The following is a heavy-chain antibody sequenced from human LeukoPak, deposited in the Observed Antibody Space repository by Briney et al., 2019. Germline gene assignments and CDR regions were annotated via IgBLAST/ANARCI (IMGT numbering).Heavy chain of an antibody. CDR3: AKRAVGPFDY. CDR2: ISGSGGST. CDR1: GFTFSSYG. Sequence: GGSLRLSCAASGFTFSSYGTSWVRQAPGKGLAWVSAISGSGGSTYYADSLKGRFTISRDNSKNTLYLQMNSLRAEDTAVYYCAKRAVGPFDYWGQGTLVTVSS. J-gene: IGHJ4*02. V-gene: IGHV3-23*01. D-gene: IGHD1-26*01.